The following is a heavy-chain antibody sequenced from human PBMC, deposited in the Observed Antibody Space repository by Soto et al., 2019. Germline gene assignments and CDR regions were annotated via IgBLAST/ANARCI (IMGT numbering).Heavy chain of an antibody. Sequence: ASVKVSCKASGYTFTSYYMHWVRQAPGQGLEWMGIINPSGGSTSYAQKFQGRVTMTRDTSTSTVYMELSSLRSEDTAVYYCARVRYSGSYSATGAFDIWGQGTMVTV. J-gene: IGHJ3*02. D-gene: IGHD1-26*01. V-gene: IGHV1-46*01. CDR1: GYTFTSYY. CDR3: ARVRYSGSYSATGAFDI. CDR2: INPSGGST.